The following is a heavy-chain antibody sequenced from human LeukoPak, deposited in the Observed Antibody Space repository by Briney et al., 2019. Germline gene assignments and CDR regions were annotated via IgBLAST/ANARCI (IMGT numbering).Heavy chain of an antibody. Sequence: GVSLRLSYAASGFTFRGSAMHWVRQASGKGLEWVGRIRSKANSYATAYAASVKGRFTISRDDSKNTAYLQMNSLKTEDTVVYYCTRLGPTVTTPFDPWGQGTLVTVSS. V-gene: IGHV3-73*01. CDR1: GFTFRGSA. D-gene: IGHD4-17*01. J-gene: IGHJ5*02. CDR3: TRLGPTVTTPFDP. CDR2: IRSKANSYAT.